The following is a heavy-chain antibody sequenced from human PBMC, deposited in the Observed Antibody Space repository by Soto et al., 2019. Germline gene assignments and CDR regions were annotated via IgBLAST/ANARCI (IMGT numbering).Heavy chain of an antibody. Sequence: SETLSLTCSVSGASINNFAYYWGWIRQPPGKGLEWIGTVYYNENTYYNPSLRSRVAISVDTAKNQFSLNLRSVTAADTAVYFCARRERYYGSPGWFDPWGQGTLVTVS. CDR3: ARRERYYGSPGWFDP. J-gene: IGHJ5*01. CDR1: GASINNFAYY. V-gene: IGHV4-39*01. CDR2: VYYNENT. D-gene: IGHD3-10*01.